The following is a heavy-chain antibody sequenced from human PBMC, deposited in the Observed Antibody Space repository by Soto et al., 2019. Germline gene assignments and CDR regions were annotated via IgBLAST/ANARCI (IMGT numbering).Heavy chain of an antibody. CDR3: AKDIGGGYYDFWSGRKGDAFDI. D-gene: IGHD3-3*01. J-gene: IGHJ3*02. CDR1: GFTFDDXA. CDR2: ISWNSGSI. V-gene: IGHV3-9*01. Sequence: SLRLSCAASGFTFDDXAMHWVRQAXGKGLEWVSGISWNSGSIGYADSVKGRFTISRDNAKNSLYLQMNSLRAEDTALYYCAKDIGGGYYDFWSGRKGDAFDIWGQGTMVTVSS.